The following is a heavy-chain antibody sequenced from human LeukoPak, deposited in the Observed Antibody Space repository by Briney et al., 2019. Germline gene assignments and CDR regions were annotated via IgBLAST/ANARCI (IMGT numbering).Heavy chain of an antibody. Sequence: GGSLRLSCAASGFTVSSNYMSWVRQAPGKGLEWVSLIYSGGNTYYADSVQGRFTISRDNSKSTLCLQMNSLRADDTAVYYCAKQLGYCSDGSCYFPYWGQGTLVTVSS. J-gene: IGHJ4*02. D-gene: IGHD2-15*01. CDR2: IYSGGNT. V-gene: IGHV3-53*01. CDR3: AKQLGYCSDGSCYFPY. CDR1: GFTVSSNY.